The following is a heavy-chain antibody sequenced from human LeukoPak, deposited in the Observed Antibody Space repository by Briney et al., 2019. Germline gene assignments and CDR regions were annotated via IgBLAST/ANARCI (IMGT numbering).Heavy chain of an antibody. CDR1: GGTFSSYA. CDR3: LAYYYNSGGSHFDF. V-gene: IGHV1-69*05. Sequence: SVKVSCKASGGTFSSYAISWVRQAPGQGLEWMGGIIPIFGTANYAQKFQGRVTITTDESTSTAYMELSSLRSEDTAVYYCLAYYYNSGGSHFDFWGQGTLVTVSS. D-gene: IGHD3-22*01. J-gene: IGHJ4*02. CDR2: IIPIFGTA.